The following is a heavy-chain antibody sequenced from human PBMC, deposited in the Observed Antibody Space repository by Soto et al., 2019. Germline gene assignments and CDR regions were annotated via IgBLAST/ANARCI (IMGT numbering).Heavy chain of an antibody. CDR2: IYWDDDE. D-gene: IGHD2-15*01. CDR1: GFSLSTSAEG. CDR3: AHKGGRGAAMDV. Sequence: QITLKESGPTVVQPTQTLTLTCSFSGFSLSTSAEGVAWIRQPPGKALEWLALIYWDDDERYSPFLKNRLTIAKDTSKNQVVLTMTNMDPVDTATDFCAHKGGRGAAMDVWGQGATVTVSS. J-gene: IGHJ6*02. V-gene: IGHV2-5*02.